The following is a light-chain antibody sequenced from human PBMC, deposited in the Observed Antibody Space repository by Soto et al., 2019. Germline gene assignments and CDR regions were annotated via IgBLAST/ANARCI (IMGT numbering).Light chain of an antibody. J-gene: IGKJ5*01. CDR2: DAS. CDR1: QPIDNT. V-gene: IGKV3-15*01. Sequence: EIVMTQSPATLSLSPGDRATLSCRSSQPIDNTLACYQRKPGQAPRLLIYDASTRATGVPARFSGSGSGTEFTLTISSLQSEDFAVYYCQQYNNWPPITFGQGTRLEIK. CDR3: QQYNNWPPIT.